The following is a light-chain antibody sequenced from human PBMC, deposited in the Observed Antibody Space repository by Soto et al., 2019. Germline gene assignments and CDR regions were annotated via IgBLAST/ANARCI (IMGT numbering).Light chain of an antibody. CDR1: SSDVGGYNY. CDR3: SSYTSSNTVV. V-gene: IGLV2-14*03. J-gene: IGLJ3*02. Sequence: QSALTQPASVSGSPGQSITISCTGTSSDVGGYNYVSWYQQHPGKAPRLMIYNVSNRPSGFSDRFSGSKSGNTASLTISGLQAEDEADYYCSSYTSSNTVVFGGGTKLTV. CDR2: NVS.